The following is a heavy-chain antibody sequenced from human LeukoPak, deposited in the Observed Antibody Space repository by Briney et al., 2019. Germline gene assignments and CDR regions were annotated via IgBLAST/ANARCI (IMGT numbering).Heavy chain of an antibody. J-gene: IGHJ4*02. CDR3: AKACSSSSFRYYFDY. D-gene: IGHD6-6*01. CDR1: GFTFSSYA. V-gene: IGHV3-23*01. CDR2: ISGSGGST. Sequence: PGGSLRLSCAASGFTFSSYAMSWVRQAPGKGLEWVSAISGSGGSTYYADSVKGRFTISRDNSKNTLYLQMNSLRAEDTAVYYCAKACSSSSFRYYFDYWGQGTLVTVSS.